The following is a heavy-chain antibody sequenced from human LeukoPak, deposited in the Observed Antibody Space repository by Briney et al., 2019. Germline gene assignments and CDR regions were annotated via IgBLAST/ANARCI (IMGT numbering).Heavy chain of an antibody. CDR2: ITGSGENT. V-gene: IGHV3-23*01. J-gene: IGHJ4*01. CDR1: GFTFSSYG. D-gene: IGHD2-2*01. Sequence: GGSLRLSCAASGFTFSSYGITWVRQAPGKGLEWVSGITGSGENTYYADSVKGRFTISRDNSKNTLYLQMNSLRAEDTALYYCAKDLTSWNYWGHGTLVTVSS. CDR3: AKDLTSWNY.